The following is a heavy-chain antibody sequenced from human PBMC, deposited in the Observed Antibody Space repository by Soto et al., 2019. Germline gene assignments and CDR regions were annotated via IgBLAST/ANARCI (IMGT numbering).Heavy chain of an antibody. J-gene: IGHJ4*02. Sequence: NPSETLSLTCTVSGGSISSNYWTWIRQPPGKGLEWIGYVYNSGSTNYNPSLKSRVTISEDTSKSQFPLKVNSMTAADTAVYYCARYRREAGAGYPLDNWGQGILVTVSS. CDR1: GGSISSNY. V-gene: IGHV4-59*01. CDR2: VYNSGST. CDR3: ARYRREAGAGYPLDN. D-gene: IGHD6-13*01.